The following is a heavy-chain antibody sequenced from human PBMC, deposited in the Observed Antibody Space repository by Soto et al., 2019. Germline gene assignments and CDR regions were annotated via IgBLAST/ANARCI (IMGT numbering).Heavy chain of an antibody. CDR3: AREGALDYYGSGSYYKSAFDI. CDR1: GGTFSSYA. D-gene: IGHD3-10*01. V-gene: IGHV1-69*13. J-gene: IGHJ3*02. Sequence: SVKVSCKASGGTFSSYAISWVRQAPGQGLEWMGGIIPIFGTANYAQKFQGRVTITADESTSTAYMELSSLRSEDTAVYYCAREGALDYYGSGSYYKSAFDIWGQGTMVTVSS. CDR2: IIPIFGTA.